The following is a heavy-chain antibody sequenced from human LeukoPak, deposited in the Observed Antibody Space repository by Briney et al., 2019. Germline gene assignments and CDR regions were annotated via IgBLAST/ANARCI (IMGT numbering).Heavy chain of an antibody. CDR2: INHSGST. CDR3: ARRNYGGKGTPFDY. CDR1: GGSFSGYY. V-gene: IGHV4-34*01. J-gene: IGHJ4*02. Sequence: PSETLSLTCAVYGGSFSGYYWSWIRQPPRKGLEWIGEINHSGSTNYNPSLKSRVTISVDTSKNQFSLKLSSVTAADTAVYYCARRNYGGKGTPFDYWGQGTLVTVSS. D-gene: IGHD4-17*01.